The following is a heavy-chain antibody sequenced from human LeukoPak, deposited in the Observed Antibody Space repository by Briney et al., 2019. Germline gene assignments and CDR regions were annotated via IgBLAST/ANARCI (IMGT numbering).Heavy chain of an antibody. V-gene: IGHV3-21*01. CDR1: GFSFSTYA. Sequence: GGSLRLSCAASGFSFSTYAISWVRQAPGKGLEWVSCISTTSSYIFYADSVRGRFTISRDNAKNSLYLQINSLRAEDTAVYFCARRAPTGIFDYWGQGTLVTVSS. CDR2: ISTTSSYI. CDR3: ARRAPTGIFDY. J-gene: IGHJ4*02. D-gene: IGHD6-13*01.